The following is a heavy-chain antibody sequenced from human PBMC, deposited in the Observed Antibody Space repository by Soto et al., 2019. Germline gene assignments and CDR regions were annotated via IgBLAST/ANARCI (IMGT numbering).Heavy chain of an antibody. CDR2: LNPDTGNT. J-gene: IGHJ3*01. Sequence: QVQLVQSGAELNKPGASGNISCAASGFTFSYNLINWVRQAPGQGLEWMGWLNPDTGNTRYSETFQGRVTISRHSSASIAYLELSDLENEDTALYFCARDRQRVGPRANDAFDVWGQGTMITVSS. CDR3: ARDRQRVGPRANDAFDV. CDR1: GFTFSYNL. V-gene: IGHV1-3*01.